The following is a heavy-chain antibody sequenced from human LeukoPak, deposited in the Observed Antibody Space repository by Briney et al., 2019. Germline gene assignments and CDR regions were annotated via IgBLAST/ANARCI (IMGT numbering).Heavy chain of an antibody. J-gene: IGHJ4*02. V-gene: IGHV3-30*18. CDR3: AKGPFGIVGAFDY. CDR2: ISYDGNNK. D-gene: IGHD1-26*01. CDR1: GFTFSSYG. Sequence: GGSLRLSCAASGFTFSSYGMHWVRQAPGKGLEWVAVISYDGNNKYYADSVKGRFTISRDNSKNTLYLQMNSLRTGDTAVYYCAKGPFGIVGAFDYWGQGTLATVSS.